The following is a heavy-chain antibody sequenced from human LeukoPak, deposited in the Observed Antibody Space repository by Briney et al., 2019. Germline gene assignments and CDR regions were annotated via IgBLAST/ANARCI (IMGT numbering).Heavy chain of an antibody. J-gene: IGHJ4*02. CDR3: ARHEGSGSYYSY. CDR1: GYSFTTYW. CDR2: ISPDDSDI. V-gene: IGHV5-51*01. D-gene: IGHD1-26*01. Sequence: GESLKISCKGSGYSFTTYWIAWVRQMPGRGLEWMGIISPDDSDIRSSPSFQGHVTISADKSISTAYLQWSSLQASDTAMYYCARHEGSGSYYSYWGQGTLVTVSS.